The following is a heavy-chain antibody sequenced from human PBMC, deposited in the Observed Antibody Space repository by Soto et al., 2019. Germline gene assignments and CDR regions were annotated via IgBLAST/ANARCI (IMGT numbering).Heavy chain of an antibody. J-gene: IGHJ6*02. CDR3: ARLRYCSGGSCPTNYYYGMDV. V-gene: IGHV5-51*01. CDR2: IYPGDSDT. CDR1: GYSFTSYW. Sequence: GESLKISCKGSGYSFTSYWIGWVRQMPGKGLEWMGIIYPGDSDTRYSPSFQGQVTISADKSISTTYLQWSSLKASDTAMYYCARLRYCSGGSCPTNYYYGMDVWGQGTTVTVSS. D-gene: IGHD2-15*01.